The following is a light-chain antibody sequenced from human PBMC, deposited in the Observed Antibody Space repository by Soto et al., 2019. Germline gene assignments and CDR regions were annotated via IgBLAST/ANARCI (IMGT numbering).Light chain of an antibody. V-gene: IGKV1-5*03. J-gene: IGKJ1*01. CDR3: QHYSGDRAT. CDR2: EVS. CDR1: QSIKKC. Sequence: PSTLPASVGDRVTISCRASQSIKKCLAWYQHKPGKAPNLLIYEVSTLHSGVPSRFSGSGSGTEFTLTISSLRPDDFATYYCQHYSGDRATFGQGTKLDIK.